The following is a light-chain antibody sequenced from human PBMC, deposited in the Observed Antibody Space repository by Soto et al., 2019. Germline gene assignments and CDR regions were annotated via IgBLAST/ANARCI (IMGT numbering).Light chain of an antibody. CDR2: GAS. V-gene: IGKV3-15*01. Sequence: EIVLTQSPGTLSLSPGESATLSCRASQSVSSSYLVWFQQQPGQAPRLLIYGASTSATDIPARFSGSGSATEFIPTISSLQSEDFAVYYCQQYKNWSPITFGQGTRLEIK. CDR3: QQYKNWSPIT. J-gene: IGKJ5*01. CDR1: QSVSSSY.